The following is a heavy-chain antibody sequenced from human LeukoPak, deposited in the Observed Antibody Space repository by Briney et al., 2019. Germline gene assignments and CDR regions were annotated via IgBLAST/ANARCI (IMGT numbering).Heavy chain of an antibody. CDR1: GYTFTGYY. CDR3: ARDHDIYQLLYPNWFDP. CDR2: INPNSGGT. D-gene: IGHD2-2*02. Sequence: ASVKVSCKASGYTFTGYYMHWVRQAPGQGLEWMGWINPNSGGTNYAQKFQGRVTMTTDTSTSTAYMELRSLRSDDTAVYYCARDHDIYQLLYPNWFDPWGQGTLVTVSS. V-gene: IGHV1-2*02. J-gene: IGHJ5*02.